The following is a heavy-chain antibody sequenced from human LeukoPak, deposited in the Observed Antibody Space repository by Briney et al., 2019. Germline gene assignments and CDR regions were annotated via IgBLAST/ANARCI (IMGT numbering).Heavy chain of an antibody. CDR1: GFTFSDYY. Sequence: NPGGSLRLSCESSGFTFSDYYMSWIRQAPGKGLEWVSYISSSSSYTNYADSVKGRFTISRDDPKNSLYLQMNSLRSEDTAMYYCAKESGKFDYWGQGTLVAVSS. V-gene: IGHV3-11*03. CDR3: AKESGKFDY. CDR2: ISSSSSYT. J-gene: IGHJ4*02.